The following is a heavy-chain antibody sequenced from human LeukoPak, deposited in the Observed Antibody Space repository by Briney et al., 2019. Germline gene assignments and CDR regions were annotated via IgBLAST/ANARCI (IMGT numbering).Heavy chain of an antibody. D-gene: IGHD1-26*01. V-gene: IGHV3-74*01. CDR3: ARESDSGSYRDDS. CDR2: INSDGSTT. CDR1: GFTFSSYG. Sequence: GGSLRLSCAASGFTFSSYGMSWVRQAAGKGLEWVSRINSDGSTTNYADSVKGRFTISRDNANNTLYLQMSGLRAEDTAVYYCARESDSGSYRDDSWGQGTLVTVSS. J-gene: IGHJ4*02.